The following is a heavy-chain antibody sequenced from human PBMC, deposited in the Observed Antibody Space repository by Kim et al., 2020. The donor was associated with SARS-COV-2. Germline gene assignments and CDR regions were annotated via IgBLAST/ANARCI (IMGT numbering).Heavy chain of an antibody. V-gene: IGHV4-34*01. Sequence: GSLSLTCAVYGGSFSGYYWSWIRQPPGKGLEWIGEINHSGRTNSNPSLKSRVTISVDTSKNQFSLKLTSVTAADTAVYYCARRLSNTSGWGSHYCDLWGQGTLVTVSS. CDR1: GGSFSGYY. CDR2: INHSGRT. D-gene: IGHD3-10*01. CDR3: ARRLSNTSGWGSHYCDL. J-gene: IGHJ4*02.